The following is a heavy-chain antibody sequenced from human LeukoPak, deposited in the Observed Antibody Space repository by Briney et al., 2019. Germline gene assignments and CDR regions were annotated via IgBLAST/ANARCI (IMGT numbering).Heavy chain of an antibody. CDR1: GSSFSSYS. CDR3: ARELFGAPDY. Sequence: GGSLRLSCAASGSSFSSYSMNWVRQAPGKGLEWVSSISSSSSYIYYADSVKGRFTISRDNAKNSLYLQMNSLRAEDTAVYYCARELFGAPDYWGQGTLVTVSS. D-gene: IGHD3-10*02. J-gene: IGHJ4*02. CDR2: ISSSSSYI. V-gene: IGHV3-21*01.